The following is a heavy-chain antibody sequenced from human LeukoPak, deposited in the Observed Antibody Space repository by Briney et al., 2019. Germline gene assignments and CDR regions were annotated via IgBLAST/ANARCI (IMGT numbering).Heavy chain of an antibody. Sequence: PGGSLRHSCAASGFTFSTYAMSWVRQAPGKGLEWVSVISGSGGSTYYAGSVKGRFTISRDNSKNTLYLQMSSLRAEDTAVYYCAKTGLYCSSTNCYVSYWGQGTLVTVSS. D-gene: IGHD2-2*01. CDR2: ISGSGGST. CDR1: GFTFSTYA. CDR3: AKTGLYCSSTNCYVSY. J-gene: IGHJ4*02. V-gene: IGHV3-23*01.